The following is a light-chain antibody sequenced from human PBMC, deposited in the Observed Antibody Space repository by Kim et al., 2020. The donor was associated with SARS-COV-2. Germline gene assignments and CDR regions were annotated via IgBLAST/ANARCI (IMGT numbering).Light chain of an antibody. V-gene: IGKV4-1*01. CDR1: QSVLSSSNNQNS. CDR2: WAS. J-gene: IGKJ2*01. CDR3: QQYYSAPDT. Sequence: DIVMTQSPDSLAVSLGERATINCKSSQSVLSSSNNQNSLAWYQQKPAQRPKLLIYWASTRESGVPDRFSGSGSGTDFTLTITSLQAEDVAVYYCQQYYSAPDTFGQGTKLEIK.